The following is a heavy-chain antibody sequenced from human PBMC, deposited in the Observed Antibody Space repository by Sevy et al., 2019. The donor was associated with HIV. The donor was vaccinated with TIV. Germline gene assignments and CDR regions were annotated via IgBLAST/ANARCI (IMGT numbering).Heavy chain of an antibody. CDR1: GYTFTSYG. V-gene: IGHV1-18*01. Sequence: ASVKVSCKASGYTFTSYGISWVRQAPGQGLEWMGWISAYNGNTNYAQKLQGRVTMTTDTSTSTAYMELRSLRSDDTAVYYCARDRDIVVVPAARDYCYYYYGMDVWGQGTTVTVSS. CDR2: ISAYNGNT. J-gene: IGHJ6*02. CDR3: ARDRDIVVVPAARDYCYYYYGMDV. D-gene: IGHD2-2*01.